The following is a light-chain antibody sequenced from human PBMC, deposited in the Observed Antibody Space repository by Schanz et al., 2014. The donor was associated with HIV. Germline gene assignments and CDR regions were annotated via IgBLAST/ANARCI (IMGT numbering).Light chain of an antibody. Sequence: EIVLTQSPGTLSLSPGERATLSCRASQSVSSSFLAWYQQKPGQAPRLLIYGASSRATGIPDTFSGSGSGTDFTLTISRLEPEDFAVYYCQYFGNSGGTFGGGTKVEIK. J-gene: IGKJ4*01. CDR1: QSVSSSF. CDR3: QYFGNSGGT. CDR2: GAS. V-gene: IGKV3-20*01.